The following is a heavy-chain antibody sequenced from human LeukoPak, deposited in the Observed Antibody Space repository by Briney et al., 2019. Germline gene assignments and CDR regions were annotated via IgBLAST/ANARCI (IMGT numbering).Heavy chain of an antibody. Sequence: ASVKVSCKASGYTFTSYDINWVRQATGQGLEWMGWMDPNSGNTGYAQKFQGRVTMTRNTSISTAYMELSSLRSEDTAVYYCARGYGSIVVVPAAPWDAFDIWGQGTMVTVSS. CDR1: GYTFTSYD. D-gene: IGHD2-2*01. V-gene: IGHV1-8*01. CDR3: ARGYGSIVVVPAAPWDAFDI. CDR2: MDPNSGNT. J-gene: IGHJ3*02.